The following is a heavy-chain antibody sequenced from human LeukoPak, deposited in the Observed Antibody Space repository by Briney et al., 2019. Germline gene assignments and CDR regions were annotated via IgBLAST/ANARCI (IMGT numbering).Heavy chain of an antibody. V-gene: IGHV1-2*02. CDR2: INPNSGGT. J-gene: IGHJ4*02. CDR3: ARDRNWNYPDY. Sequence: ASVKVSCKASGYTFTGYYMHWVRQAPGQGREWMGWINPNSGGTNYAQKFQGRVTMTRDTSISTAYMELSRLRSDDTAMYYCARDRNWNYPDYWGQGTLVTVSS. D-gene: IGHD1-20*01. CDR1: GYTFTGYY.